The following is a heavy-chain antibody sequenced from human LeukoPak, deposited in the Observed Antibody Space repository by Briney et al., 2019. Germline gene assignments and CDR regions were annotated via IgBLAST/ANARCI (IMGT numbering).Heavy chain of an antibody. D-gene: IGHD6-13*01. CDR2: INPNGGAT. Sequence: ASVKVSCKTSGNRFTDYYLHWVRQAPGQGLEWMGWINPNGGATDYAQQFRGRVTMTRDTSNSTVFMELSGLRPDDTAVYYCARHEGGSSSWYGFDDWGQGTLVSVSS. J-gene: IGHJ4*02. CDR1: GNRFTDYY. CDR3: ARHEGGSSSWYGFDD. V-gene: IGHV1-2*02.